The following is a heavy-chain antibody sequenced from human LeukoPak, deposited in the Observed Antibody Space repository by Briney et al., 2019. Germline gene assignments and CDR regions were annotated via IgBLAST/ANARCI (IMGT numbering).Heavy chain of an antibody. D-gene: IGHD6-19*01. Sequence: ASAKVSCKASGYTFTSYVIHWVRQAPGQRLEWMGWINAGTGNRKYSQKFQDRVTITRETSATTAYMELNSLTSEDTAIYYCARISDDSGWNFDYWGQGTLVTVSS. CDR1: GYTFTSYV. V-gene: IGHV1-3*01. J-gene: IGHJ4*02. CDR3: ARISDDSGWNFDY. CDR2: INAGTGNR.